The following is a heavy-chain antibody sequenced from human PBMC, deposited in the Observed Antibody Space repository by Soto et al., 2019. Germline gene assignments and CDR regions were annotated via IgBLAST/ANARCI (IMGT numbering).Heavy chain of an antibody. J-gene: IGHJ4*02. D-gene: IGHD3-9*01. V-gene: IGHV4-38-2*02. CDR2: IYHSGST. CDR3: ARDPGVLYFDWLPTLDY. Sequence: SETLSLTCAVSGYSISSGYYWGWIRQPPGKGLEWIGSIYHSGSTYYNPSLMSRVTISVDTSKNQFSLKLSSVTAADTAVYYCARDPGVLYFDWLPTLDYWGQGTLVTVSS. CDR1: GYSISSGYY.